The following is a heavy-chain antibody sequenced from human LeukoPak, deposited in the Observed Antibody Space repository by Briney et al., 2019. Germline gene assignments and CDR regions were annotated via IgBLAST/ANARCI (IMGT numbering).Heavy chain of an antibody. CDR2: LYRGGST. D-gene: IGHD3-10*02. Sequence: GGSLRLSCVGSGFTVSSSYMSWVRQAPGKGLEWVSVLYRGGSTYYADSVKGRFTISRDDSKNTLYLQMNSLRGEDTAVFYCARATMLGYYYGLDVWGQGTTVTVSS. J-gene: IGHJ6*02. CDR3: ARATMLGYYYGLDV. V-gene: IGHV3-66*01. CDR1: GFTVSSSY.